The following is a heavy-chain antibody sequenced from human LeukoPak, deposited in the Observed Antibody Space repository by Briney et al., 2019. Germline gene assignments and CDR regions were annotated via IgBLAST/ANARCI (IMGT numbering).Heavy chain of an antibody. D-gene: IGHD1-26*01. J-gene: IGHJ3*01. V-gene: IGHV3-53*01. CDR2: LSSGGTT. Sequence: PGGSLRLSCAASGFTVSSNYMSWVRQAPGNGLEWVSVLSSGGTTYYADSVKGRFTISRDTSKNTLYLQMNSLRAEDTAIYYCARGGDIVGATRSAFDFWGQGTMVTVSS. CDR1: GFTVSSNY. CDR3: ARGGDIVGATRSAFDF.